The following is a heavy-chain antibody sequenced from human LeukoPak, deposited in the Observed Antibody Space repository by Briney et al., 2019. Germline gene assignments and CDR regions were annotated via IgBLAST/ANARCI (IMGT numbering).Heavy chain of an antibody. J-gene: IGHJ4*02. V-gene: IGHV4-34*01. CDR2: INHSGST. Sequence: SETLSLTCAVYGGSFSGYYWSWIRQPPGKGLEWMGEINHSGSTNCNPSLKSRVTISVDTSKNQFSLNLSSVTAADTAVYYCARGTMTTVTYYFDYWGQGTLVTVSS. CDR1: GGSFSGYY. D-gene: IGHD4-17*01. CDR3: ARGTMTTVTYYFDY.